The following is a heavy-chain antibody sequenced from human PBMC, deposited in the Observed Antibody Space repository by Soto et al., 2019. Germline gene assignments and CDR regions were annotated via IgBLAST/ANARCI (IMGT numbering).Heavy chain of an antibody. J-gene: IGHJ6*02. Sequence: GESLKISCKGSGYSFTSYWISWGRQMPGKGLEGMGRIDPSDSYTNYSPSFQGHVTISADKSISTAYLQWSSLKASDTAMYYCATAVSYCSGGSCYYYYGMDVWGQGTTVTVYS. CDR1: GYSFTSYW. D-gene: IGHD2-15*01. CDR2: IDPSDSYT. V-gene: IGHV5-10-1*01. CDR3: ATAVSYCSGGSCYYYYGMDV.